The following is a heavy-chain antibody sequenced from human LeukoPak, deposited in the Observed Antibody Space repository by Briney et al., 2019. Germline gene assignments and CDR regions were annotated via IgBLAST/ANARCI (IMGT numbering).Heavy chain of an antibody. J-gene: IGHJ4*02. V-gene: IGHV3-30*18. CDR2: ISSDGSDK. CDR1: GLTFSSYG. D-gene: IGHD4-23*01. Sequence: GGSLSLSCAASGLTFSSYGMHWVRQAPGKGLGWVAVISSDGSDKYYADSVKGRFTISRDNSKNTMYLQMNSLRDEDTAVYYCAKGSATTVVTIDYWGQGTLVTVSS. CDR3: AKGSATTVVTIDY.